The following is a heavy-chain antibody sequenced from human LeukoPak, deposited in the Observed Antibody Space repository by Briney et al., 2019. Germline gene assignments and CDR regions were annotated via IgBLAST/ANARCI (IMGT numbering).Heavy chain of an antibody. CDR2: IYSGGST. Sequence: GGSLRLSCAASGFTVSSNYMSWVRQAPGKGLEWVSIIYSGGSTYYADSVKGRFTISRDNSKNTLYLQMNSLRAEDTAVYYCAGGRYFDWLLSFDYWGQGTLVTVSS. D-gene: IGHD3-9*01. CDR1: GFTVSSNY. CDR3: AGGRYFDWLLSFDY. V-gene: IGHV3-66*01. J-gene: IGHJ4*02.